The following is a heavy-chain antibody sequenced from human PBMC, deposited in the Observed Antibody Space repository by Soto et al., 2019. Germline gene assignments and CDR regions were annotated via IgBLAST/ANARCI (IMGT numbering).Heavy chain of an antibody. CDR1: GFTFSSYA. J-gene: IGHJ4*02. Sequence: GGSLRLSCAASGFTFSSYAMHWVRQAPGKGLEWVAVISYDGSNKYYADSVKGRFTISRDNSKNTLYLQMNSLKAEDTALYNCARAPHGGSSPHHLGYFDYWGQGTLVTVSS. D-gene: IGHD1-26*01. V-gene: IGHV3-30-3*01. CDR3: ARAPHGGSSPHHLGYFDY. CDR2: ISYDGSNK.